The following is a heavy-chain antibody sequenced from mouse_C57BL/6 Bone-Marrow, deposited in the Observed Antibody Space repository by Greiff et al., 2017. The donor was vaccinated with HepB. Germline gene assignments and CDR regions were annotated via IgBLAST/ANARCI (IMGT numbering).Heavy chain of an antibody. CDR1: GFTFSSYA. CDR3: ARDRSGYAMDY. V-gene: IGHV5-4*01. Sequence: EVQRVESGGGLVKPGGSLKLSCAASGFTFSSYAMSWVRQTPEKRLEWVATISDGGSYTNYPDNVKGRFTISRDNAKNNLYLQMSHLKSEDTAMYYCARDRSGYAMDYWGQGTSVTVSS. J-gene: IGHJ4*01. CDR2: ISDGGSYT. D-gene: IGHD3-2*02.